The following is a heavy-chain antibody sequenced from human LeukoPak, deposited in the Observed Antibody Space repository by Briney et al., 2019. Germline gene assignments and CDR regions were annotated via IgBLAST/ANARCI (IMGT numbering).Heavy chain of an antibody. CDR2: IKQDGSKK. Sequence: GGSLRLSCAASGFTFSSYWMTWVRQAPGKGLEWVANIKQDGSKKSYVDSVKGRFTISRDNAKNSLYLQMNSLKAEDTAIYYCTRVGYIDEGIDYWGQGTLVTVSS. CDR3: TRVGYIDEGIDY. D-gene: IGHD5-24*01. V-gene: IGHV3-7*04. J-gene: IGHJ4*02. CDR1: GFTFSSYW.